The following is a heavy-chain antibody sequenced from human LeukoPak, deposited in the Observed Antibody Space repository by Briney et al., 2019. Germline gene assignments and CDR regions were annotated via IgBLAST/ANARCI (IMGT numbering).Heavy chain of an antibody. V-gene: IGHV1-69*05. CDR1: A. Sequence: AIXXXRXAPGQGLXXXGSNIPLFGTTNYAQKFQGRVTITTDESTSTAYMELSSLRSEDTAVYYCAYGLALTGWFDPWGQGTLVTVSS. CDR2: NIPLFGTT. CDR3: AYGLALTGWFDP. D-gene: IGHD3/OR15-3a*01. J-gene: IGHJ5*02.